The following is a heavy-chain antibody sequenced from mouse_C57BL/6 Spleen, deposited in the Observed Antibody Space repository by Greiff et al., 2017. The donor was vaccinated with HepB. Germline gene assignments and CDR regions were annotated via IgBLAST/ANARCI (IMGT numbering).Heavy chain of an antibody. V-gene: IGHV1-52*01. CDR1: GYTFTSYW. CDR2: IDPSDSET. D-gene: IGHD1-1*01. J-gene: IGHJ1*03. CDR3: ARTRYYYGSTPFWYFDV. Sequence: QVQLQQPGAELVRPGSSVKLSCKASGYTFTSYWMHWVKQRPIQGLEWIGNIDPSDSETHYNQKFKDKATLTVDKSSSTAYMQLSSLTSEDSAVYYCARTRYYYGSTPFWYFDVWGTGTTVTVSS.